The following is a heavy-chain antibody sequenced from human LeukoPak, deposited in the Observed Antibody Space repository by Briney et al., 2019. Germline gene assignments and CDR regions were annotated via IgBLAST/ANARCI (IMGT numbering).Heavy chain of an antibody. Sequence: PGGSLRLSCAASGFTFSSYAMSWVRQAPGKGLEWVSAISGSGGSTYYADSVKGRFTISRDSSKNTLYLQINSLRAEDTAVYYCAKVNREYYYDSSGYYSFDYWGQGTLVTVSS. V-gene: IGHV3-23*01. CDR3: AKVNREYYYDSSGYYSFDY. J-gene: IGHJ4*02. CDR2: ISGSGGST. CDR1: GFTFSSYA. D-gene: IGHD3-22*01.